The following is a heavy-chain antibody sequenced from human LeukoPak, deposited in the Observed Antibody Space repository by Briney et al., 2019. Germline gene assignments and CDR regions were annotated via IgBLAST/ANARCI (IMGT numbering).Heavy chain of an antibody. Sequence: SETLSLTCTGSGGSISSYYWSWIRQPPGKGLEWIGYIYYSGSTNYNPSLKSRVTISVDTSKNQFSLKLSSVTAADTAVYYCARVVVVPAADHDAFDIWGQGTMVTVSS. CDR3: ARVVVVPAADHDAFDI. V-gene: IGHV4-59*01. D-gene: IGHD2-2*01. CDR1: GGSISSYY. CDR2: IYYSGST. J-gene: IGHJ3*02.